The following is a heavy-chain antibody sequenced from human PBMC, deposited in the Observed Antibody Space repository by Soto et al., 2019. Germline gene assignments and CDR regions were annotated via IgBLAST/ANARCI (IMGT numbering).Heavy chain of an antibody. Sequence: PSETLSLTCTVSGGSISSSSYYWGWIRQPPGKGLEWIGSIYYSGSTYYNPSLKSRVTISVDTSKNQFSLKLSSVTAADTAVYYCASSGYYDSSGYYYDFDYWGQGTLVTVSS. V-gene: IGHV4-39*01. CDR1: GGSISSSSYY. CDR2: IYYSGST. D-gene: IGHD3-22*01. J-gene: IGHJ4*02. CDR3: ASSGYYDSSGYYYDFDY.